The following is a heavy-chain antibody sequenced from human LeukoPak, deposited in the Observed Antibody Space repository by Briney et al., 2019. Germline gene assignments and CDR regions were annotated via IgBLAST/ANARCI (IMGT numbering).Heavy chain of an antibody. CDR2: INPNSGGT. V-gene: IGHV1-2*02. CDR1: GYTFTGYY. J-gene: IGHJ4*02. Sequence: ASVKVSCKASGYTFTGYYMHRVRQAPGQGLEWMGWINPNSGGTNYAQNFQGRVTMTRDTSISTAYMEPSRLRSDDTAVYYCARLWYEYRDYGLYYFDYWGQGTLVTVSS. CDR3: ARLWYEYRDYGLYYFDY. D-gene: IGHD4-17*01.